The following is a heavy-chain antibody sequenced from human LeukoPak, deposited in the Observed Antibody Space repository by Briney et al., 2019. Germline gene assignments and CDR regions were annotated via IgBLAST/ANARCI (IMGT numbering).Heavy chain of an antibody. Sequence: GASVKVSCKASGYTFTSYGISWVRQAPGQGLEWMGWISAYNGNTNYAQKLQGRVTMTTDTSTSTACMELRSLRSDDTAVYYCARDCSGGSCYYYYGMDVWGQGTTVTVSS. CDR3: ARDCSGGSCYYYYGMDV. D-gene: IGHD2-15*01. V-gene: IGHV1-18*01. CDR1: GYTFTSYG. CDR2: ISAYNGNT. J-gene: IGHJ6*02.